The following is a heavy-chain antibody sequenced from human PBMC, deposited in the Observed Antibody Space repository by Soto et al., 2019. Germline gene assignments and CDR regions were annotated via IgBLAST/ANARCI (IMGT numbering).Heavy chain of an antibody. Sequence: GGSLRLSCAASGFTFSNAWMNSVRQAPGKGLEWVGRIKSKTDGGTTDYAAPVKGRFTISRDDSKNTLYLQMNSLKTEDTAVYYCTTDPVTMIVVVPSSGWGQGTLVTVSS. CDR1: GFTFSNAW. CDR3: TTDPVTMIVVVPSSG. D-gene: IGHD3-22*01. CDR2: IKSKTDGGTT. J-gene: IGHJ4*02. V-gene: IGHV3-15*07.